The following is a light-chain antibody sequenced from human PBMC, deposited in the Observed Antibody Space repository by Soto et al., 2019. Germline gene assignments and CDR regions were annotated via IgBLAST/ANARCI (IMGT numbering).Light chain of an antibody. V-gene: IGKV1-5*03. CDR2: KAS. CDR1: QSSSNW. CDR3: QQYVSYSRT. Sequence: DIQMTQSPSTLSASVGDRVTITCRASQSSSNWLAWYQQKPGKAPKLLIYKASSLEGGVPSRFSGSGSGTEFTLTISCLQPDDFATYYCQQYVSYSRTFGQGTKVEI. J-gene: IGKJ1*01.